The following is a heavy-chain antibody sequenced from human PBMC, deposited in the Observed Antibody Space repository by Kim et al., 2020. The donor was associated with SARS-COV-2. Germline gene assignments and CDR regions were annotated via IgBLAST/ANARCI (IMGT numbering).Heavy chain of an antibody. D-gene: IGHD6-19*01. CDR3: ARDSSGWYGVDSDYYYYGMYV. J-gene: IGHJ6*02. Sequence: GGSLRLSCVASGFTFSSYAMHWVRQAPGKGLEWVAVISYDGSNKYYADSVKGRFTISRDNSKNTLYLQMNSLRAEDTAVYYCARDSSGWYGVDSDYYYYGMYVGGQGTTVTVSS. CDR1: GFTFSSYA. CDR2: ISYDGSNK. V-gene: IGHV3-30*04.